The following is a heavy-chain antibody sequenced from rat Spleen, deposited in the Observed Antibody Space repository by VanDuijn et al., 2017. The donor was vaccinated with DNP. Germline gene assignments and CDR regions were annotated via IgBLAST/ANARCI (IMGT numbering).Heavy chain of an antibody. CDR1: GFSLTSYH. J-gene: IGHJ2*01. V-gene: IGHV2-77*01. CDR2: IWADGST. Sequence: QVQLKESGPGLVQPSQTLSLTCTVSGFSLTSYHVHWVRQAPGKGLEWMGIIWADGSTNYNSALKSRLSISRDTSKGQVFLTMNSLQTDDTAVYYCAATGIRDWGQGVMVTVSS. CDR3: AATGIRD. D-gene: IGHD1-9*01.